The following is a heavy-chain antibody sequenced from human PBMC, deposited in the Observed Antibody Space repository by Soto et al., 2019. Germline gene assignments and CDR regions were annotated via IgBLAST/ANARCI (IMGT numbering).Heavy chain of an antibody. Sequence: PGGSLRLSCAASGFTFSSYAMSWVRQAPGKGLEWVSSIRGSGGSTQYADSVKGRFTISRDNSNNTLYLQMNSLRAEDTAVYYCAYSSTPFDYWGKGTLVTGPS. D-gene: IGHD6-13*01. CDR1: GFTFSSYA. CDR2: IRGSGGST. CDR3: AYSSTPFDY. J-gene: IGHJ4*02. V-gene: IGHV3-23*01.